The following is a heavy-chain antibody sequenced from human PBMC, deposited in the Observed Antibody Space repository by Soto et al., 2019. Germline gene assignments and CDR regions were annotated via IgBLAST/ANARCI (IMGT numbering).Heavy chain of an antibody. Sequence: QVQLQESGPGLVKPSQTLSLTCTVSGGSISSGGYYWTWIRQHPGKGLDWIGYNYYSGITYYNPSVKSRVTISLDTSKNQFSLKLSSVTAADTAVYYCARGSSIAGLYYGMDVWGQGTTVTVSS. D-gene: IGHD6-6*01. J-gene: IGHJ6*02. CDR2: NYYSGIT. CDR1: GGSISSGGYY. CDR3: ARGSSIAGLYYGMDV. V-gene: IGHV4-31*03.